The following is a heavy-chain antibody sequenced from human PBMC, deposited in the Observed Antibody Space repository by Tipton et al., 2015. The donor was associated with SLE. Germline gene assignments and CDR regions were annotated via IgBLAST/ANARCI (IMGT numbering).Heavy chain of an antibody. CDR1: GFNFGSYA. Sequence: SLRLSCAASGFNFGSYAMSWVRQAPGKGLEWVAVISGSGTTTHYADSVKGRLTVSRDNSKNTLYLQMNSLRAEDTAVYYCASQLAPYYYGMDVWGQGTTVTVSS. CDR3: ASQLAPYYYGMDV. V-gene: IGHV3-23*01. D-gene: IGHD2-2*01. CDR2: ISGSGTTT. J-gene: IGHJ6*02.